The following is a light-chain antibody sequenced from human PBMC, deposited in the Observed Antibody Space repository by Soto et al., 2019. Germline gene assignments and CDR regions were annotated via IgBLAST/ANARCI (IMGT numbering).Light chain of an antibody. CDR1: QGVSAY. J-gene: IGKJ2*01. Sequence: DIQMTQSPSSLSASVGDRVTITCRASQGVSAYLLWYQQRQGTAPKLFFYAASNLLSGVPSRFRGSGSGTIFTLTISSLQPEDFATDYCHQTYKTPHTFGQGTKLETK. CDR2: AAS. CDR3: HQTYKTPHT. V-gene: IGKV1-39*01.